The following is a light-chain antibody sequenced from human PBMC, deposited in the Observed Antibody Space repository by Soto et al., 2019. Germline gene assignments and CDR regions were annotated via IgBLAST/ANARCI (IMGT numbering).Light chain of an antibody. CDR2: WAS. CDR3: QQYYSTPIT. Sequence: DIVMTQSPDSLAGSLGERATINCKSSQSGLYSSNNKNYLAWYQQKPGQPPKLLIYWASTRESGVPDRFSGSGSGTDFTLTISSLQAEDVAVYYCQQYYSTPITFGQGTRLEI. CDR1: QSGLYSSNNKNY. V-gene: IGKV4-1*01. J-gene: IGKJ5*01.